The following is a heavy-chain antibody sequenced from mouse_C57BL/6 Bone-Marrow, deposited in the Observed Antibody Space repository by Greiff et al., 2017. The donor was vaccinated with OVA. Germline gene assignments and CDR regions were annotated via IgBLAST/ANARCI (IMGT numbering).Heavy chain of an antibody. CDR2: IYPRSGNT. CDR1: GYTFTSHG. CDR3: ARWDYSGSSDYSMDY. D-gene: IGHD1-1*01. Sequence: VKLQQSGAELARPGASVKLSCKASGYTFTSHGISWVKQRTGQGLEWIGEIYPRSGNTYYNEKFKGKAKLTADKSSSTAYMELRSLTSEDFAVYFCARWDYSGSSDYSMDYWGQGTSVTVSS. V-gene: IGHV1-81*01. J-gene: IGHJ4*01.